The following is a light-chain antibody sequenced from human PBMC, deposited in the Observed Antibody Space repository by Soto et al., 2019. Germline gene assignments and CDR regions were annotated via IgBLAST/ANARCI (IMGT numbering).Light chain of an antibody. CDR2: GAS. J-gene: IGKJ4*01. CDR1: QSVNIN. V-gene: IGKV3D-15*01. CDR3: QQYKDWPPLT. Sequence: EIAMTQSPVTLSASPGERVTLSCRASQSVNINLAWYQQRPGQAPRVLIYGASNRASGIPDRFSGSGSGTEFTLTISSREPYDFALYYCQQYKDWPPLTFGGGTRVEIK.